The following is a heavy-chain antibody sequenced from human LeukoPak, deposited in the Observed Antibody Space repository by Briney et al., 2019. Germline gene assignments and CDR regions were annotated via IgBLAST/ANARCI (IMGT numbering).Heavy chain of an antibody. Sequence: PSETLSLTCTVSGGSISSYYWSWIRQPPGKGLEWIGEINHSGSTNYNPSLKSRVTISVDTSKNQFSLKLSSVTAADTAVYYCARGPYYDSSGYSPWYFDYWGQGTLVTVSS. CDR3: ARGPYYDSSGYSPWYFDY. CDR2: INHSGST. D-gene: IGHD3-22*01. J-gene: IGHJ4*02. V-gene: IGHV4-34*01. CDR1: GGSISSYY.